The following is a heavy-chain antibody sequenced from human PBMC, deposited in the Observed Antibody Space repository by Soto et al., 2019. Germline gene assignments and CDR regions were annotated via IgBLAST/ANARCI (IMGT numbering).Heavy chain of an antibody. J-gene: IGHJ5*02. V-gene: IGHV1-69*02. CDR1: GGTFSSYS. D-gene: IGHD2-2*01. CDR3: ARGGAVVVPGAVDRHNWFDP. CDR2: VIPILGMA. Sequence: QVQLVQSGAEVKKPGSSVKVSCGASGGTFSSYSFSWVRQAPGQGLEWMGRVIPILGMANYAQKFQGRVTITADKSTSTVYMEMSSLRSEDTAVYYCARGGAVVVPGAVDRHNWFDPWGQGTLVTVSS.